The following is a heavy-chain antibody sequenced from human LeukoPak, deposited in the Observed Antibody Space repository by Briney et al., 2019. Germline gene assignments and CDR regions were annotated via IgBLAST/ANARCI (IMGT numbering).Heavy chain of an antibody. CDR3: ARLPSGDGYNDLVDY. V-gene: IGHV4-39*07. D-gene: IGHD5-24*01. CDR1: GDSISSSSSY. CDR2: IYYSGST. Sequence: PSETLSLTCTVSGDSISSSSSYWGWIRQPPGEGLEWIGSIYYSGSTYYNTSLKSRVTISVDTSKNQFSLRLNSVTAADTAVYYCARLPSGDGYNDLVDYWGQGTLVTVSS. J-gene: IGHJ4*02.